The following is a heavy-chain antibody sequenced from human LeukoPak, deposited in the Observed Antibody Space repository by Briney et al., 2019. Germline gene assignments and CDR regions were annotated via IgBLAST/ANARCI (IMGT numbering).Heavy chain of an antibody. Sequence: GGSLRLSCAASGFTFSSYGMSWVRQAPGKGLEWVSAISGSGGSTYYADSVKGRFTISRDNSKNTLYLQMNSLRAEDTAVYYCAKGGGSWAKSVFTGSYYFDYWGQGTLVTVSS. V-gene: IGHV3-23*01. CDR3: AKGGGSWAKSVFTGSYYFDY. D-gene: IGHD2-15*01. CDR1: GFTFSSYG. CDR2: ISGSGGST. J-gene: IGHJ4*02.